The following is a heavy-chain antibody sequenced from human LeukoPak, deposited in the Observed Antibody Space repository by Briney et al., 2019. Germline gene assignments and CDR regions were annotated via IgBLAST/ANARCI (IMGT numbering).Heavy chain of an antibody. CDR3: ARGSYSFDY. D-gene: IGHD3-16*02. Sequence: PGGSLRLSCAASGFTFDDYGMSWVRQAPGKGLVWVSRINSDGSSTSYADSVKGRFTISRDNAKNTLYLQMNSLRVEDTAVYYCARGSYSFDYWGQGALVTVSS. CDR2: INSDGSST. V-gene: IGHV3-74*01. CDR1: GFTFDDYG. J-gene: IGHJ4*02.